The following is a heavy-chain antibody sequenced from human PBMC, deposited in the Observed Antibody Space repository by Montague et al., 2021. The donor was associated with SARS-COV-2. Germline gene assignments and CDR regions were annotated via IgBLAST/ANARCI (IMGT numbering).Heavy chain of an antibody. D-gene: IGHD4-17*01. CDR2: INHSGST. V-gene: IGHV4-34*01. Sequence: SETLSLTCAAYDGSFSGYYWSWIRQPPGKGLEWIGEINHSGSTNYNPSLKSRVTISVDTSKNQFSLKLSSVTAADTAVYYCARGRTVTTFYYYYYGMDVWGQGTTVTVSS. CDR1: DGSFSGYY. J-gene: IGHJ6*02. CDR3: ARGRTVTTFYYYYYGMDV.